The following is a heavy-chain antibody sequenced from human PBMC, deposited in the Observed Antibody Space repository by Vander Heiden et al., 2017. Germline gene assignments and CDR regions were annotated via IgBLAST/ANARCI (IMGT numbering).Heavy chain of an antibody. CDR2: LVVSGVNT. CDR3: AKGLRGGGYSFDAFDI. Sequence: EVQLLESGGGLVQPGGCLRLSCAASRFTFSSYAMSWVRQAPGNRLEWVSALVVSGVNTYCADSVKGRFTISRDNSKNTLYLQMNSLRAEDTAVYYCAKGLRGGGYSFDAFDIWGQGTMVTVSS. J-gene: IGHJ3*02. CDR1: RFTFSSYA. D-gene: IGHD5-18*01. V-gene: IGHV3-23*01.